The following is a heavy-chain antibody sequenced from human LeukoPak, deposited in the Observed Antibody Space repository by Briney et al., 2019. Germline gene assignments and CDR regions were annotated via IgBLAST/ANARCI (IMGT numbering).Heavy chain of an antibody. CDR2: IYSGGST. CDR3: ARGDAHYYYYMYV. V-gene: IGHV3-53*01. J-gene: IGHJ6*03. Sequence: PGGSLRLSCAASGFTVSSSYMSWVRQAPGKGLEWVSVIYSGGSTYYADSVKGRFTISRDNSKNTLYPQMNSLRAEDTAVYYCARGDAHYYYYMYVWGKGTTVTVSS. CDR1: GFTVSSSY.